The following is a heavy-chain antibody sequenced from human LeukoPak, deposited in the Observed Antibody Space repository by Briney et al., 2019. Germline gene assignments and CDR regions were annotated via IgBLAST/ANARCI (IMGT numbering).Heavy chain of an antibody. CDR2: VYYSGTT. V-gene: IGHV4-39*01. Sequence: PSETLSLTCSVSGDSVNSNTYYWSWIRQSPGRGLEWIGNVYYSGTTYYNPSLESRVTISADTSRNQFSLRLNSVTVADTAIYYCARQGSFYMDVWGKGTTVTVSS. CDR1: GDSVNSNTYY. CDR3: ARQGSFYMDV. D-gene: IGHD3-16*02. J-gene: IGHJ6*03.